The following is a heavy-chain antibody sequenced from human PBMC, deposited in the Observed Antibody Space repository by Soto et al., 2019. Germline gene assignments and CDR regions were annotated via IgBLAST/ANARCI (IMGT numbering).Heavy chain of an antibody. J-gene: IGHJ4*02. V-gene: IGHV1-69*13. CDR3: ARDVGIAVAAFDY. Sequence: GASVKVSCKASGGTFSSYAISWVRQAPGQGLEWMGGIIPIFGTANYAQKFQGRVTITADESTSTAYMELSSLRSEDTAVYYCARDVGIAVAAFDYWGQGTLVTVSS. D-gene: IGHD6-19*01. CDR1: GGTFSSYA. CDR2: IIPIFGTA.